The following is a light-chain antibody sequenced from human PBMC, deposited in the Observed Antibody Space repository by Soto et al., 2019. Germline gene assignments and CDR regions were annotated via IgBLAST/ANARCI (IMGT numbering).Light chain of an antibody. CDR1: QGISSY. J-gene: IGKJ4*01. CDR3: QQLNSYPHT. CDR2: VTS. Sequence: DIQWTECPSFLSASVGDRVTITCRASQGISSYLAWYQQKPGNAPKLLIYVTSTLQSGVPSRFSGSGSGTEFTLTISSLQPEDFATYYCQQLNSYPHTFGGGTKVEIK. V-gene: IGKV1-9*01.